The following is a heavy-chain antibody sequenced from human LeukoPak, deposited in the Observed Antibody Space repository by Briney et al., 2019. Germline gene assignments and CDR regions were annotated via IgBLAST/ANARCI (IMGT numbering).Heavy chain of an antibody. CDR2: ISGSGDTT. V-gene: IGHV3-23*01. Sequence: TGGSLRLSCAASGFTFSSYGMHWVRQAPGKGLEWVSGISGSGDTTYYADSVKGRFTISRDNSKNTLYLQMNSLRVEDTAVYYCAKDSKVTTMYFDYWGQGTLVTVSS. J-gene: IGHJ4*02. CDR3: AKDSKVTTMYFDY. CDR1: GFTFSSYG. D-gene: IGHD4-17*01.